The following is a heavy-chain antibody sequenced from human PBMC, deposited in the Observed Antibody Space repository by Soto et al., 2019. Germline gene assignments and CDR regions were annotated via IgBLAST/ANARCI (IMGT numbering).Heavy chain of an antibody. CDR3: AKDRIVMIRGVMNYYGMDV. CDR2: ILYDGSDK. V-gene: IGHV3-30*18. CDR1: GFTFSNYG. Sequence: QVQLVESGGGVVQPGRSLRLSCAASGFTFSNYGMHWVRQAPGKGLEWVAFILYDGSDKYFADSVKGRFTIHRDNSKNTLDLQMNSLRAEDTAVYYCAKDRIVMIRGVMNYYGMDVWGQGTTVTVSS. J-gene: IGHJ6*02. D-gene: IGHD3-10*01.